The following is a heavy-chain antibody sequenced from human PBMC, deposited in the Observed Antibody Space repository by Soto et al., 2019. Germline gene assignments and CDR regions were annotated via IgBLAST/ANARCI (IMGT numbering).Heavy chain of an antibody. V-gene: IGHV1-2*02. D-gene: IGHD3-3*01. CDR3: ARDSYYDFWSGYLRDYYYYYGMDV. Sequence: EASVKVSCKASGYTFTGYYMHWVLQAPGQGLEWMGWINPNSGGTNYAQKFQGRVTMTRDTSISTAYMELSRLRSDDTAVYYCARDSYYDFWSGYLRDYYYYYGMDVWGQGTTVTVSS. J-gene: IGHJ6*02. CDR1: GYTFTGYY. CDR2: INPNSGGT.